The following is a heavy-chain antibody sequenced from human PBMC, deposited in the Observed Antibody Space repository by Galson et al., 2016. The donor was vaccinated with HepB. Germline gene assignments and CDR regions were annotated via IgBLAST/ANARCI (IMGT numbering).Heavy chain of an antibody. CDR2: INPSGST. CDR3: ARGLFGGAAQ. Sequence: SETLSLTCAVYGGSLSGYYWSWIRQPPGKGLEWIGEINPSGSTNYSPSLKSRVTISVDTSKNQFSLKVSSVTAADTAAYYCARGLFGGAAQWGQGTLVTVSS. V-gene: IGHV4-34*01. D-gene: IGHD3-10*01. CDR1: GGSLSGYY. J-gene: IGHJ4*02.